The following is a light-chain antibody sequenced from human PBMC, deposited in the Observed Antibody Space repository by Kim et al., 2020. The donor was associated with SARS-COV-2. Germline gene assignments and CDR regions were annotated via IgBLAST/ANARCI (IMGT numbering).Light chain of an antibody. Sequence: SPGETATLSCRASQSVYYKVAWYQQKPGQAPRLLIYDASTRATGIPARFSGSGSGTEFTLTISSLQSEDFAVYYCQQYSDWPPCTFGQGTKVDIK. CDR1: QSVYYK. CDR2: DAS. J-gene: IGKJ1*01. V-gene: IGKV3-15*01. CDR3: QQYSDWPPCT.